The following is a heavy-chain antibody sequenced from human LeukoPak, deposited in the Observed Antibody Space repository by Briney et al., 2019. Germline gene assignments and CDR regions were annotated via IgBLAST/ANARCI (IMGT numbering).Heavy chain of an antibody. J-gene: IGHJ5*02. Sequence: GASVKVSCKASGGTFSSYAISWVRQAPGQGLEWMGGIIPIFGTANYAQKFQGRVTITADEPTSTAYMELSSLRSEDTAVYYCAGQTGGDYNWFDPWGQGTLVTVSS. V-gene: IGHV1-69*13. CDR2: IIPIFGTA. CDR3: AGQTGGDYNWFDP. D-gene: IGHD1-1*01. CDR1: GGTFSSYA.